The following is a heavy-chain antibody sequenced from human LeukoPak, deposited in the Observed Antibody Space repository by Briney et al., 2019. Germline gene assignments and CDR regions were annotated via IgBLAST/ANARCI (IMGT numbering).Heavy chain of an antibody. J-gene: IGHJ4*02. CDR1: GYTLTGYY. CDR2: INPNTGAT. D-gene: IGHD6-19*01. Sequence: GASVKVSCKASGYTLTGYYLHWVRQAPGQGLEWVGWINPNTGATHSAQKFQGRITMTRDTSISTAYMDLSRLRSDDTAVYYCARDRVGTGWPRPYYFEVWRQRTLVTVSS. CDR3: ARDRVGTGWPRPYYFEV. V-gene: IGHV1-2*02.